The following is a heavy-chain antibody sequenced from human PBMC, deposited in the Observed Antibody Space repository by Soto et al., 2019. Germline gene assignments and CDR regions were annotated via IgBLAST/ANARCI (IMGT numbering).Heavy chain of an antibody. V-gene: IGHV1-18*01. CDR2: ISAYNGNT. Sequence: ASVKVSCKASGYTFTSYGISWVRQAPGQGLEWMGWISAYNGNTNYAQKLQGRVTMTTDTSTSTAYMELRSLRSDDTAVYYCARDLSPTVVTPSDAFDIWGQGTMVTVSS. CDR1: GYTFTSYG. D-gene: IGHD2-21*02. J-gene: IGHJ3*02. CDR3: ARDLSPTVVTPSDAFDI.